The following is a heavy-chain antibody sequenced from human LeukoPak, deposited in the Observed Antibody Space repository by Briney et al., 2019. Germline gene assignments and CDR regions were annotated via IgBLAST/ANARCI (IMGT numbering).Heavy chain of an antibody. J-gene: IGHJ4*02. CDR3: TRDLGSHPGF. Sequence: PSETLSLTCAVYGGSFSGYYWSWIRQPPGKGLEWIGEINHSGSTNYNPSLKSRVTKSVAKSTNQFSLTLTSVTAADTAVYYCTRDLGSHPGFWGQGTLVTVSS. CDR1: GGSFSGYY. CDR2: INHSGST. D-gene: IGHD6-13*01. V-gene: IGHV4-34*01.